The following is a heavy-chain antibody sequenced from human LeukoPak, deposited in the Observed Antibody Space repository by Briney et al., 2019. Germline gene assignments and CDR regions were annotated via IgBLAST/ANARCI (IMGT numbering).Heavy chain of an antibody. CDR2: IRYDESKK. CDR1: GFTFGYYG. Sequence: TGGSLRLSCAASGFTFGYYGMHWVRQAPGKGLEWVAFIRYDESKKFYGDSVKGRFTISRDNSKNTLYLQMNSLRTEDTAVYYCAKSHLPNAYSGTYYCDYWGQGTLVTVSS. J-gene: IGHJ4*02. D-gene: IGHD1-26*01. CDR3: AKSHLPNAYSGTYYCDY. V-gene: IGHV3-30*02.